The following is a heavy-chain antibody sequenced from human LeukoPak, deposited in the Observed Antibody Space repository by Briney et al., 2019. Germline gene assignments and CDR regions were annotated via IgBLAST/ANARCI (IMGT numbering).Heavy chain of an antibody. CDR3: AREDASSLDV. CDR1: GFTFSSYD. CDR2: ISSSSTYT. V-gene: IGHV3-21*01. Sequence: GGSLRLSCAASGFTFSSYDMNWVRQAPGKGLEWVSSISSSSTYTYHVDSVKGRFTISRDNAKNSLYLQMNSLRAEDTAVYYCAREDASSLDVWGKGTTVTVSS. J-gene: IGHJ6*04. D-gene: IGHD3-10*01.